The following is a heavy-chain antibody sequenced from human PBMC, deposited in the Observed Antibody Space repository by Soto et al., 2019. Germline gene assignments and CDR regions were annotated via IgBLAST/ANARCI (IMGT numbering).Heavy chain of an antibody. J-gene: IGHJ6*02. D-gene: IGHD1-20*01. CDR2: INKNGGTA. CDR3: AKDLHWYGMDV. Sequence: EGHLLDSGGGWVQPGESLRLSCAASGFSFDDDFMNLVRQAPGKGLERVIGINKNGGTAQYAGSVRGRFTNSRDNARNTLYLQMNSLRAEDTALYYCAKDLHWYGMDVWGQGTKVTVSS. CDR1: GFSFDDDF. V-gene: IGHV3-23*01.